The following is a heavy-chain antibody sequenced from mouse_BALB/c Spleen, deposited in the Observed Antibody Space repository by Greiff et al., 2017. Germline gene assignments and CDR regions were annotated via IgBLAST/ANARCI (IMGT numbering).Heavy chain of an antibody. J-gene: IGHJ2*01. CDR2: ISDGGSYT. D-gene: IGHD2-14*01. Sequence: EVHLVESGGGLVKPGGSLKLSCAASGFTFSDYYMYWVRQTPEKRLEWVATISDGGSYTYYPDSVKGRFTISRDNAKNNLYLQMSSLKSEDTAMYYCAREGCRYDHYFDYWGQGTTLTVSS. CDR3: AREGCRYDHYFDY. V-gene: IGHV5-4*02. CDR1: GFTFSDYY.